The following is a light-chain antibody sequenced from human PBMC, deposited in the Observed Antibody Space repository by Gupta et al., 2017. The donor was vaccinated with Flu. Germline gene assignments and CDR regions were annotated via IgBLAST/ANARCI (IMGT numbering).Light chain of an antibody. J-gene: IGKJ2*01. CDR1: KGINRW. V-gene: IGKV1-12*02. CDR2: GDA. Sequence: DTQLTQSPSSVSASVGDRVTITCRASKGINRWLAWFQQKPGKAPRLMLYGDARWQSGVPARLGGRGVGKDFTLTITNRNHEDFANRAGQHSNSFPSNFGKGT. CDR3: QHSNSFPSN.